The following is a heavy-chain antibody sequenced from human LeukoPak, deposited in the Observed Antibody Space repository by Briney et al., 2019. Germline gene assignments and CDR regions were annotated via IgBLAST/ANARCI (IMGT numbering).Heavy chain of an antibody. D-gene: IGHD1-7*01. CDR2: ISTTSAYI. V-gene: IGHV3-21*01. CDR1: GFTFSRYT. CDR3: ARENPWDYPTYYYMDV. Sequence: PGGSLRLSCTVSGFTFSRYTLNWVRQPPGKGLEWLSSISTTSAYIYYADSVKGRFTISRDNAKNSLYLQMNSLRAEDTAVYYCARENPWDYPTYYYMDVWGKGTTVTVSS. J-gene: IGHJ6*03.